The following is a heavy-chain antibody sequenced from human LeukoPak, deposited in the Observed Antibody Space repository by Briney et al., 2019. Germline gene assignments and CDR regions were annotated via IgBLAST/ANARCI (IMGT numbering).Heavy chain of an antibody. D-gene: IGHD6-13*01. CDR3: ARIRGSGSSWLFDY. V-gene: IGHV4-38-2*01. J-gene: IGHJ4*02. CDR1: GHSIGSGYY. Sequence: SETLSLTCAVSGHSIGSGYYWAWIRQSLGKGLQWIASVYHSGHTYYNPSLLSRVTISVDTSEKQFSLNLRSVTAADTAVYYCARIRGSGSSWLFDYWGQGTLVTVSS. CDR2: VYHSGHT.